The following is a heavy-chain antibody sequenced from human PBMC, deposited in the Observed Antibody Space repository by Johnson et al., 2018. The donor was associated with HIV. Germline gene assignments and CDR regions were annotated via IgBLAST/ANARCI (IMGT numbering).Heavy chain of an antibody. CDR2: IKQDGSNK. D-gene: IGHD6-6*01. CDR1: GFTFDDYG. CDR3: AKGFYSSSSSDAFDI. Sequence: QVQLVESGGVVVQPGGSLRLSCAASGFTFDDYGMSWVRQAPGKGLEWVANIKQDGSNKYYADSVKGRFTISRDNSKNTLYLQMNSLRAEDTAVYYFAKGFYSSSSSDAFDIWGQGTMVTVSS. J-gene: IGHJ3*02. V-gene: IGHV3-30*02.